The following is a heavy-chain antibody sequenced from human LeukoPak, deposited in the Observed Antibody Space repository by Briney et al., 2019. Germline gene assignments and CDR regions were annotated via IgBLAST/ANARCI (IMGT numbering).Heavy chain of an antibody. CDR2: FDPEDGET. CDR3: ARDKISSSWSNWFDP. J-gene: IGHJ5*02. Sequence: ASVKVSCKVSGYTLTELSMHWVRQAPGKGLEWMGGFDPEDGETIYAQKFQGRVTMTRDTSTSTVYMELSSLRSEDTAVYYCARDKISSSWSNWFDPWGQGTLVTVSS. CDR1: GYTLTELS. D-gene: IGHD6-13*01. V-gene: IGHV1-24*01.